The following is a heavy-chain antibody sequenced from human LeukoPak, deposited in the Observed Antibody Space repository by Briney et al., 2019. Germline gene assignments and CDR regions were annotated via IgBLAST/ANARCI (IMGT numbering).Heavy chain of an antibody. J-gene: IGHJ5*02. D-gene: IGHD3-3*01. Sequence: GASVKVSCKASGYTFTSYDINWVRQATGQGLEWMGWMNPNSGNTGYAQKFQGRVTMTRNTSISTAYMELSSLRSEDTAVYYCARTYYDFWSGPHLGEDRFDPWGQGTLVTVSS. CDR3: ARTYYDFWSGPHLGEDRFDP. V-gene: IGHV1-8*01. CDR1: GYTFTSYD. CDR2: MNPNSGNT.